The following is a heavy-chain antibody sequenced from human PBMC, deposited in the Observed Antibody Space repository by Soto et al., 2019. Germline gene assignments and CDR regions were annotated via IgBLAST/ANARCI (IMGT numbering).Heavy chain of an antibody. CDR3: ARVTNIWGGSGSYPAFDI. V-gene: IGHV6-1*01. CDR1: GDSVSSNSAA. J-gene: IGHJ3*02. D-gene: IGHD3-10*01. CDR2: TYYRSKWYN. Sequence: KQSQTLSLTCAISGDSVSSNSAAWNWIRQSPSRGLEWLGRTYYRSKWYNDYAVSVKSRITINPDTSKNQFSLQLNSVTPEDTAVYYCARVTNIWGGSGSYPAFDIWGQGTMVTVSS.